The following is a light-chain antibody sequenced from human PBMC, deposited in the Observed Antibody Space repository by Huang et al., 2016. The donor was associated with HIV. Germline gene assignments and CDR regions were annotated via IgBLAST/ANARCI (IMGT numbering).Light chain of an antibody. CDR2: GSS. CDR1: QRISLNY. CDR3: QQCVRLPPYT. V-gene: IGKV3-20*01. Sequence: EIVLTQSPGTLSLSPGERATLPCRASQRISLNYLAWYQQKPGQAPRLLIYGSSKRATGVPDRFSGSGSGTDFTLTISRLEPEDFAVYFCQQCVRLPPYTFGQGTKLEIK. J-gene: IGKJ2*01.